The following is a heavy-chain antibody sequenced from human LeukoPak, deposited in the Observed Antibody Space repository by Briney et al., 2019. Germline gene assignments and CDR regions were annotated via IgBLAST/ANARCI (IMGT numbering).Heavy chain of an antibody. V-gene: IGHV4-34*01. CDR3: ARGQWFRAF. Sequence: SETLSLTCAVYGGSFSGYYWTWIRQSPGKGLEWIGEVHYSGSATYNPSLKSRVTISVDTSKNQLSLKMNSVTAADTAVYYCARGQWFRAFWSRGTPVTVSS. J-gene: IGHJ4*02. D-gene: IGHD3-10*01. CDR2: VHYSGSA. CDR1: GGSFSGYY.